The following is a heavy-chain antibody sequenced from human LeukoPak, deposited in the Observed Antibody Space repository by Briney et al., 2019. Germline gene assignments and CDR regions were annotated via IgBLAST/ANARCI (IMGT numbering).Heavy chain of an antibody. D-gene: IGHD1-26*01. Sequence: NPSETLSLTCTVSGGSISSYYWSWIRQPPGKGLEWIGYIYYIGTTNYNPALKTRVTISVDTSKNQFSLKLSSVTAADTAVYYCARQLSWGYWNFELWGRGTLVTVSS. CDR1: GGSISSYY. V-gene: IGHV4-59*08. J-gene: IGHJ2*01. CDR3: ARQLSWGYWNFEL. CDR2: IYYIGTT.